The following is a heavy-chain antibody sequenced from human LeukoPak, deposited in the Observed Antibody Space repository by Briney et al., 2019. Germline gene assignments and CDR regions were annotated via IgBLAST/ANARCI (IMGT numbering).Heavy chain of an antibody. CDR1: GFTFNNYV. J-gene: IGHJ4*02. V-gene: IGHV3-30*02. D-gene: IGHD5-12*01. Sequence: GGSLRLSCAASGFTFNNYVIHWVRQPPGKGLEWVAFFWYDGNNEYYADSVKGRFTFSRDNSKNTLFLQMNSLRAEDTAVYYCASRPTGFDWRPFDYWGQGTLVTVSS. CDR2: FWYDGNNE. CDR3: ASRPTGFDWRPFDY.